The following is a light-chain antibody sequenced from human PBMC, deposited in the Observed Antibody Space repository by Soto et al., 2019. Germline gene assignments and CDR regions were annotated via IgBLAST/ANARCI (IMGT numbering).Light chain of an antibody. CDR1: QSVSSN. CDR3: QQYNNWPPP. Sequence: EIVMTQSPATLSVSPGERATLSCRVSQSVSSNLAWYQQKPGQAPRLLIYGASNRATGIPARFSGSGSGTEFTLTISSLQSEDFAVYYCQQYNNWPPPFGGGTKVEIK. V-gene: IGKV3-15*01. J-gene: IGKJ4*01. CDR2: GAS.